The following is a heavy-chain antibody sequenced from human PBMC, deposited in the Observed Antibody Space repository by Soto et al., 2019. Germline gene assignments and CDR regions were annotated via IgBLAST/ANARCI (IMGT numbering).Heavy chain of an antibody. CDR3: ARDQGRVVVAATPYYYYYMDV. V-gene: IGHV4-59*01. D-gene: IGHD2-15*01. CDR2: IYYSGST. J-gene: IGHJ6*03. CDR1: GGSISSYY. Sequence: SETLSLTCTVSGGSISSYYWSWIRQPPGKGLEWIGYIYYSGSTNYNPSLKSRVTISVDTSKNQFSLKLSSVTAADTAVYYCARDQGRVVVAATPYYYYYMDVWGKGTTVT.